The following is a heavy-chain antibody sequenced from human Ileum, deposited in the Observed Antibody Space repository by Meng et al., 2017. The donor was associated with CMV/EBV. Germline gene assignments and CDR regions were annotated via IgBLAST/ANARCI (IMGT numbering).Heavy chain of an antibody. CDR3: ARVKPETGDTAMVGHFDY. CDR1: GGTFSSYA. V-gene: IGHV1-69*05. Sequence: SVKVSCKASGGTFSSYAISWVRQAPGQGLEWMGGIIPIFGTANYAQKFQGRVTITTDESTSTAYMELSSLRSEDTAVYYCARVKPETGDTAMVGHFDYWGQGTLVTVAS. D-gene: IGHD5-18*01. J-gene: IGHJ4*02. CDR2: IIPIFGTA.